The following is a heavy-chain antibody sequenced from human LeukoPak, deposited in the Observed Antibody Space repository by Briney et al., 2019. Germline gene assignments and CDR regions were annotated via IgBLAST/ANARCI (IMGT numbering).Heavy chain of an antibody. CDR3: ARFSSGWYPHLDY. Sequence: GGSLRLSCAASGFTFSDYYMSWIRQAPGKGLEWVSYISSSGNTIYYADSVKGQFTISRDNANNSLYLQMNSLRAEDTAVYYCARFSSGWYPHLDYWGQGTLVTVSS. CDR1: GFTFSDYY. V-gene: IGHV3-11*01. J-gene: IGHJ4*02. D-gene: IGHD6-19*01. CDR2: ISSSGNTI.